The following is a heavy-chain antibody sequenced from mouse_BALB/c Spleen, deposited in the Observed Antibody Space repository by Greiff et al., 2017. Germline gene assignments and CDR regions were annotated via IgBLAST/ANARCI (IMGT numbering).Heavy chain of an antibody. J-gene: IGHJ4*01. Sequence: EVNVVESGGGLVKPGGSLKLSCAASGFTFSDYYMYWVRQTPEKRLEWVATISDGGSYTYYPDSVKGRFTISRDNAKNNLYLQMSSLKSEDTAMYYCAREDGNTGGAMDYWGQGTSVTVAS. V-gene: IGHV5-4*02. CDR2: ISDGGSYT. CDR3: AREDGNTGGAMDY. D-gene: IGHD2-1*01. CDR1: GFTFSDYY.